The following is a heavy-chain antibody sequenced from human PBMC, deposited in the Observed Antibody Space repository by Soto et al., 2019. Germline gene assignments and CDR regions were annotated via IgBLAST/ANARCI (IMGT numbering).Heavy chain of an antibody. CDR3: ARDRYSSGWYDLDY. CDR2: IWYDGSNK. CDR1: GFTFSSYA. D-gene: IGHD6-19*01. V-gene: IGHV3-33*08. Sequence: GGSLRLSCAASGFTFSSYAMHLVRQAPGKGLEWVAVIWYDGSNKYYADSVKGRFTISRDNSENTLYLQMNSLRAEDTAVYYCARDRYSSGWYDLDYWGQGTLVTVSS. J-gene: IGHJ4*02.